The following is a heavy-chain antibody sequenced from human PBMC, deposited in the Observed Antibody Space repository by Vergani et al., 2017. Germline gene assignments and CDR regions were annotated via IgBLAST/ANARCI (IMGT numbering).Heavy chain of an antibody. CDR2: IIPIFGTA. CDR1: GGTFSSYA. Sequence: QVQLVQSGAEVKKPGSSVKVSCKASGGTFSSYAISWVRQAPGQGLEWMGGIIPIFGTANYAQKFHGRVTITADESTSTAYMELSSLRSEDTAGYYCARGAAAGKGGYYYYYYMDVWGKGTTVTVSS. D-gene: IGHD6-13*01. J-gene: IGHJ6*03. CDR3: ARGAAAGKGGYYYYYYMDV. V-gene: IGHV1-69*01.